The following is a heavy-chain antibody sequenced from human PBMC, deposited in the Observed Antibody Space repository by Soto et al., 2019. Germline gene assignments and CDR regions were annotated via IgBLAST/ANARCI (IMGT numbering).Heavy chain of an antibody. CDR3: ARVRRYYDSSGYYYFSNFHY. D-gene: IGHD3-22*01. J-gene: IGHJ4*02. Sequence: QVQLQESGPGLVKPSQTLSLTCTVSGGSISSGDYYWSWIRQPPGKGLEWIGNIYYSGSTYYNPSLKRRVTISVDTSKNQFSLKLTSVTAADTAVYYCARVRRYYDSSGYYYFSNFHYWGQGTLVTVSS. CDR1: GGSISSGDYY. CDR2: IYYSGST. V-gene: IGHV4-30-4*01.